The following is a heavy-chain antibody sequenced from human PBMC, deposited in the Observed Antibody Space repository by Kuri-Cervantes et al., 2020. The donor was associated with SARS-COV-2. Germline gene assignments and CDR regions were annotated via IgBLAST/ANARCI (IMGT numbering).Heavy chain of an antibody. Sequence: GESLKISCAASGFTFSSYDMSWVRQAPGKGLEWVAGIGSYGVTTYYADSVKGRFAVSRDNSKNTLYLQMNSLRAEDTAVYYCARDLGGYLYHWGQGTLVTVSS. CDR3: ARDLGGYLYH. CDR1: GFTFSSYD. D-gene: IGHD1-26*01. V-gene: IGHV3-23*01. J-gene: IGHJ4*02. CDR2: IGSYGVTT.